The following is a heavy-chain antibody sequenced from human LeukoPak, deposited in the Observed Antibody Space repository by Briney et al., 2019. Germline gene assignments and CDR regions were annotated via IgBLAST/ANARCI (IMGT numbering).Heavy chain of an antibody. D-gene: IGHD2-15*01. CDR1: GGSFSGYY. CDR3: AINERFGGKPY. CDR2: INHSGST. J-gene: IGHJ4*02. Sequence: PSETLSLTCAVYGGSFSGYYWSWIRQPPGKGLEWIGEINHSGSTNYNPSLKSRVTISVDTSKNQFSLKLSSVTAADTAVYYCAINERFGGKPYWGQGTLVTVSS. V-gene: IGHV4-34*01.